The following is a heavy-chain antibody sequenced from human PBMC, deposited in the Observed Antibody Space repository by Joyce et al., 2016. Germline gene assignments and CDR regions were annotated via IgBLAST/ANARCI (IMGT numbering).Heavy chain of an antibody. CDR2: NIPVSPTT. Sequence: QVLLVQSGAEVKKPGSSVNVSCKASGGTFSSSAISWVRQAPGQGLEWMGGNIPVSPTTNYAQKFQGRVTITADNMELSSLRSDDTAVYYCARAEYSSGTWAFDIWGQGTMVTVSS. V-gene: IGHV1-69*06. CDR1: GGTFSSSA. CDR3: ARAEYSSGTWAFDI. J-gene: IGHJ3*02. D-gene: IGHD6-19*01.